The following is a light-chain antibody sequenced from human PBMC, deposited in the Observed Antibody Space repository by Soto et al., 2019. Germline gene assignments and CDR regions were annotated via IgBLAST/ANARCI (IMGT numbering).Light chain of an antibody. V-gene: IGKV3-20*01. CDR3: QQYGDSPRT. Sequence: IVLTQSPATLSLSPGERATLSCRASQSVSSTYLVWYQQKPGQAPRLLMYGASTRATGIPDRFSGSGSGTGFTLTISRLEPEDFAVYYCQQYGDSPRTFGQGTKVEIK. CDR1: QSVSSTY. CDR2: GAS. J-gene: IGKJ1*01.